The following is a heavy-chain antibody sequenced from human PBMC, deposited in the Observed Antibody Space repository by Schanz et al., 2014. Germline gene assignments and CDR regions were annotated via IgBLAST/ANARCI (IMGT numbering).Heavy chain of an antibody. V-gene: IGHV3-21*04. D-gene: IGHD5-12*01. Sequence: EVKMVESGGGLVKPGGSLRLSCAASGFNFSSYSLNWVRQAPGKGLEWVSAMNESHSTIYYADSVRGRFTISRDNAENTLFLQMNSLRAEDTAVYYCARKVVATIGGYYDNWGQGTLVIVSS. CDR3: ARKVVATIGGYYDN. CDR2: MNESHSTI. CDR1: GFNFSSYS. J-gene: IGHJ4*02.